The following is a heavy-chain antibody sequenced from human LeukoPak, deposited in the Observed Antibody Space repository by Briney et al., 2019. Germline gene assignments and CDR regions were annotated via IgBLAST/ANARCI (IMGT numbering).Heavy chain of an antibody. D-gene: IGHD2-2*01. Sequence: ASVKVSCKASLYTFTSYDINWVRHATGQELESMGWMNPYSGNTGSAQKFQGRVTMTRNTSISTAYMELSSLRSEDTAVYYCARPYCSSTSCLDFDPWGQGTLVTVSS. CDR3: ARPYCSSTSCLDFDP. J-gene: IGHJ5*02. V-gene: IGHV1-8*01. CDR2: MNPYSGNT. CDR1: LYTFTSYD.